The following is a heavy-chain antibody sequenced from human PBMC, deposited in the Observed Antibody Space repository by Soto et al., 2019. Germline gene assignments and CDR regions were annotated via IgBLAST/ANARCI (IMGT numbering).Heavy chain of an antibody. CDR1: GFIFTSHS. V-gene: IGHV3-30-3*02. J-gene: IGHJ4*02. Sequence: GGSLRLSCAASGFIFTSHSMHWVRQAPGKGLEWVAFISYDGSTKYNADSVQGRFTISRDNSKSTVYLQMDSLRPEDTAVYYCANDIDGFREKFIDYWGQGTRVTVSS. CDR3: ANDIDGFREKFIDY. CDR2: ISYDGSTK. D-gene: IGHD5-12*01.